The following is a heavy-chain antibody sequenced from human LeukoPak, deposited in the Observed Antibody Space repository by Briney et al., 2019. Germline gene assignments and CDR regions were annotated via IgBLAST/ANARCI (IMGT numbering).Heavy chain of an antibody. V-gene: IGHV3-48*03. CDR3: ARRRYHSSSWTSRGDTYHYCYMDV. CDR1: GFTFSSYE. CDR2: ISSSGSTI. D-gene: IGHD6-13*01. Sequence: TGGSLRLSCAASGFTFSSYEMNWVRQAPGKGLEWVSYISSSGSTIYYADSVKGRFTISRDNAKNSLYLQMNSLRVEDTALYYCARRRYHSSSWTSRGDTYHYCYMDVWGKGTTVTVSS. J-gene: IGHJ6*03.